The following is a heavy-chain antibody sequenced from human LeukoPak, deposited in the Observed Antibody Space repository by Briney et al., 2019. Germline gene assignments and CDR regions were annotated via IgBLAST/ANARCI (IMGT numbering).Heavy chain of an antibody. D-gene: IGHD1-26*01. CDR1: GGSISSYL. V-gene: IGHV4-59*01. CDR2: IYYSGSA. J-gene: IGHJ4*02. Sequence: PSETLSLTCTVSGGSISSYLWSWLRQPPRKGLEWIGYIYYSGSANYNPSLKSRVTILVDTPKNQFSLKVSSVTAADTCVYYCARGQYSGSCFDNWGQGSLVTVSS. CDR3: ARGQYSGSCFDN.